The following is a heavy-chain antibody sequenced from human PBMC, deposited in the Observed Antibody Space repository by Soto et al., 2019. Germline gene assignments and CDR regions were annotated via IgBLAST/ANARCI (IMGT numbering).Heavy chain of an antibody. CDR1: GFTFDDYT. CDR2: ISWDGGST. J-gene: IGHJ2*01. Sequence: EVQLVESGGVVVQPGGSLRLSCAASGFTFDDYTMHWVRQAPGKGLEWVSLISWDGGSTYYADSVKGRFTISRDNSKNSLYLQMNSLRTEDTALYYCAKVSRESYWYFDLWGRGTLVTVSS. CDR3: AKVSRESYWYFDL. V-gene: IGHV3-43*01.